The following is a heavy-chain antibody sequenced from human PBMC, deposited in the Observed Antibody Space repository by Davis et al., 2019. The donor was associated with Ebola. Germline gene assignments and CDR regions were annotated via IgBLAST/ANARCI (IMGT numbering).Heavy chain of an antibody. V-gene: IGHV4-4*02. CDR2: IDHSGTT. D-gene: IGHD6-13*01. Sequence: MPSETLSLTCDVSGGSISTNNWGSWVRQPPGKDLGWIGEIDHSGTTSYNPSLMSRVTTSVDTSKNQFPLKLSSVTAADTAVYYCAGGSSSWLNWYFDLWGRGTLVTVSS. J-gene: IGHJ2*01. CDR1: GGSISTNNW. CDR3: AGGSSSWLNWYFDL.